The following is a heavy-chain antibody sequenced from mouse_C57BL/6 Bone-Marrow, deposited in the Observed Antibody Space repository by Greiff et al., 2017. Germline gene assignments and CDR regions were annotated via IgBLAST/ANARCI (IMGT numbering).Heavy chain of an antibody. CDR1: GFTFSSYG. J-gene: IGHJ2*01. V-gene: IGHV5-6*01. CDR3: ASQGAD. CDR2: ISSGGSYT. Sequence: EVMLVESGGDLVKPGGSLKLSCAASGFTFSSYGMSWVRQTPDKRLEWVATISSGGSYTYYPDSVHGRCTISRDNAKNTLYLQMSSLKSEDTAMYYCASQGADWGQGTTLTVSS.